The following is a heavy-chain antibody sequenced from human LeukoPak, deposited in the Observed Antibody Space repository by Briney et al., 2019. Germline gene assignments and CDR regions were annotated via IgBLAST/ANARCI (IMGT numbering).Heavy chain of an antibody. Sequence: SETLSLTCTVSGGSISSGGYYWSWIRQPAGKGLEWIGRIYTSGSTNYNPSLKSRVTISVDTSKNQFSLKLSSVTAADTAVYYCARGSSGYYPYYFDYWGQGTLVTVSS. CDR2: IYTSGST. CDR1: GGSISSGGYY. V-gene: IGHV4-61*02. CDR3: ARGSSGYYPYYFDY. D-gene: IGHD3-22*01. J-gene: IGHJ4*02.